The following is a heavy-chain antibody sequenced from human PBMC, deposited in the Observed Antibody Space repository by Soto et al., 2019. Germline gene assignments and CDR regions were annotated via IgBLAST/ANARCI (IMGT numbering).Heavy chain of an antibody. V-gene: IGHV3-33*01. CDR1: GFTFSSYG. Sequence: HPGGSLRLSCAASGFTFSSYGMHWVRQAPGKGLEWVAVIWYDGSNKYYADSVKGRFTISRDNSKNTLYLQMNSLRAEDTAVYYCARGWDYYDSSRPFDYWGQGTLVTVSS. CDR2: IWYDGSNK. J-gene: IGHJ4*02. D-gene: IGHD3-22*01. CDR3: ARGWDYYDSSRPFDY.